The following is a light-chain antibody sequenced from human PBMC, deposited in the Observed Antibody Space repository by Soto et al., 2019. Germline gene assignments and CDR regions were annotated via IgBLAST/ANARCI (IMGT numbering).Light chain of an antibody. CDR1: QSISTY. CDR2: AAS. Sequence: DIQMTQSPSSLSASVGDRVTITCRASQSISTYLNWYQQKVGKAPKLLIYAASSLQRGVPSRFSGSGSRTDFTLTISSLQPEDFATYYCQQSYSTPRTFGQGTQLEIK. V-gene: IGKV1-39*01. CDR3: QQSYSTPRT. J-gene: IGKJ2*02.